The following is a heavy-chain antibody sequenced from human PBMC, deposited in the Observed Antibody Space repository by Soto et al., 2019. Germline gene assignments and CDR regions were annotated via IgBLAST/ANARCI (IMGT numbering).Heavy chain of an antibody. CDR1: GFTFSSYG. V-gene: IGHV3-23*01. D-gene: IGHD2-8*01. CDR2: ISGSGDTT. Sequence: GGSLRLSCAASGFTFSSYGISWIRLSPGKGLEWVSVISGSGDTTYYTPSVKGRFTNSRDDFRNTLYLQMNSLRTEDTAIYYCAKLRDFVVLPAGILDYWGPGTLVTVSS. CDR3: AKLRDFVVLPAGILDY. J-gene: IGHJ4*02.